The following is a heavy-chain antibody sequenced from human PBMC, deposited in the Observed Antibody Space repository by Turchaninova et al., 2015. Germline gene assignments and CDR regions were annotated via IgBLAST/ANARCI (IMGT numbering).Heavy chain of an antibody. CDR2: IYYSGST. Sequence: VQLQASGPGLVKPSEHLSLTCLVSGGSISSSSWSWIPQPPGEGLEWIGYIYYSGSTNYNPSLKSRVTISIDTSKNQFSLRLSSVTAADTAVYFCARSGHCGGDCQGWFDPWGQGTLVTVSS. J-gene: IGHJ5*02. CDR3: ARSGHCGGDCQGWFDP. D-gene: IGHD2-21*02. V-gene: IGHV4-59*08. CDR1: GGSISSSS.